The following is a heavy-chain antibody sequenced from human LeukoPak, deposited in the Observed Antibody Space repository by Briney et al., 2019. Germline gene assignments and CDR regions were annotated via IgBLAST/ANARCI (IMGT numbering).Heavy chain of an antibody. CDR3: ARDSDIVVVVAASNGMDV. Sequence: PGGSLRLSCAASGFTFSSYAMHWVRQAPGKGLEWVAVISYDGSNKYYAGSVKGRFTISRDNSKNTLYLQMNSLRAEDTAVYYCARDSDIVVVVAASNGMDVWGKGTTVTVSS. D-gene: IGHD2-15*01. CDR2: ISYDGSNK. V-gene: IGHV3-30*04. CDR1: GFTFSSYA. J-gene: IGHJ6*04.